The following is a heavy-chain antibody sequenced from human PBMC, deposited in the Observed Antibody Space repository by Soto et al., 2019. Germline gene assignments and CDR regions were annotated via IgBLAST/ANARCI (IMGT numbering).Heavy chain of an antibody. CDR1: GYTFTSYA. J-gene: IGHJ4*02. V-gene: IGHV1-3*01. Sequence: ASVKVSCKASGYTFTSYAMHWVRQAPGQRLEWMGWINAGNGNTKYSQKFQGRVTITRDTSASTAYMELSSLRSEDTAVYYCARGLSRYNWNDYGYWGQGTLVTVSS. CDR2: INAGNGNT. D-gene: IGHD1-1*01. CDR3: ARGLSRYNWNDYGY.